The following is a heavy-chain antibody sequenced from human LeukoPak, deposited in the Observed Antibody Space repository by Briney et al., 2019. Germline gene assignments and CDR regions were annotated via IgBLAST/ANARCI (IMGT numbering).Heavy chain of an antibody. J-gene: IGHJ4*02. CDR3: ARGSPNGGGRLFDY. CDR2: IYYSGST. D-gene: IGHD3-10*01. Sequence: SSETLSLTCSVSGGSISSLYWSWIRQPPGKGLEWIGYIYYSGSTNYNPSLKSRVTISVDTSKNQFSLKLSSVTAADTAVYYCARGSPNGGGRLFDYWGQGTLVTVSS. V-gene: IGHV4-59*01. CDR1: GGSISSLY.